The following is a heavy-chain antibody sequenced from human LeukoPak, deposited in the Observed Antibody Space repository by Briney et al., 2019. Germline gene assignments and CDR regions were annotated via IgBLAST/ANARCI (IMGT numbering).Heavy chain of an antibody. CDR3: ARLRGYCSSTSCYSYFDY. J-gene: IGHJ4*02. CDR2: IIPIFGTA. Sequence: SVKVSCKASGGTFSSYAISWVRQAPGQGLEWMGGIIPIFGTANYAQKFQGRVTITADEPTSTAYMELSSLRPEDTAVYYCARLRGYCSSTSCYSYFDYWGQGTLVTVSS. D-gene: IGHD2-2*01. CDR1: GGTFSSYA. V-gene: IGHV1-69*01.